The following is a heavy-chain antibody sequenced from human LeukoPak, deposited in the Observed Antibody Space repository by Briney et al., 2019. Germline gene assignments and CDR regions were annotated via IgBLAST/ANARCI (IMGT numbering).Heavy chain of an antibody. CDR1: GFTFSTYF. J-gene: IGHJ3*02. Sequence: PGGSLRLSCAASGFTFSTYFMHWVRQAPGKGLEWVAFIPYDGSNKYYADSVKGRFTISRDNSKNTLYLQMNSLRAEDTAVYYCAKGSGSYSSAFDIWGQGTMVTVSS. CDR2: IPYDGSNK. CDR3: AKGSGSYSSAFDI. D-gene: IGHD1-26*01. V-gene: IGHV3-30*02.